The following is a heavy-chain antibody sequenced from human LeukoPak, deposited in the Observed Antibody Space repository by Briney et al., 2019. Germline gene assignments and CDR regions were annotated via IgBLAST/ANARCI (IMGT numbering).Heavy chain of an antibody. Sequence: SQTLSLTCALSGDIVSSNSAAWNWIRQSPSRGLEWLGRTYYRSKWYNDYAVSVKSRITINPDTSKNQFSLQLNSVTPEDTAVYYCARELSTLTGSLGGFDPWGQGTLVTVSS. J-gene: IGHJ5*02. D-gene: IGHD3-9*01. CDR3: ARELSTLTGSLGGFDP. V-gene: IGHV6-1*01. CDR2: TYYRSKWYN. CDR1: GDIVSSNSAA.